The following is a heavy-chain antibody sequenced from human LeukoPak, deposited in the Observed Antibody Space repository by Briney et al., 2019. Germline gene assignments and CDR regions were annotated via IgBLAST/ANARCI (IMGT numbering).Heavy chain of an antibody. Sequence: GGSLRLSCAASGFTVSNNYMNWVRQAPGKGLEWVSVIYSGGNTYYADSVKGRFTISRDDSKNTLYLQMNSLRAEDTAMYYCARDLKHYYDSSGSGWGQGTLVTVSS. V-gene: IGHV3-53*01. J-gene: IGHJ4*02. CDR3: ARDLKHYYDSSGSG. CDR2: IYSGGNT. D-gene: IGHD3-22*01. CDR1: GFTVSNNY.